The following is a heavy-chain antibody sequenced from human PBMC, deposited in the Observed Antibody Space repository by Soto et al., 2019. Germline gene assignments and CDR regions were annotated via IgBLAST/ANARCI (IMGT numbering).Heavy chain of an antibody. CDR1: GGSIRNYY. CDR3: ATGGGRFNHGMDV. J-gene: IGHJ6*02. Sequence: WETLSLTCTVSGGSIRNYYWSWIRQPPGKRLEWIGYIYYSGSTNYNPSLKSRVTISVDTSKNQLSLKLSSVTASDTAVYYCATGGGRFNHGMDVWGQGTTVTVS. V-gene: IGHV4-59*01. CDR2: IYYSGST. D-gene: IGHD3-10*01.